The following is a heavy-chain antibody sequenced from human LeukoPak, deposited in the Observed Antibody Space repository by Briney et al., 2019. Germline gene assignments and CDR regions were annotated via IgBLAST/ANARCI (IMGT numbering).Heavy chain of an antibody. V-gene: IGHV3-30-3*01. CDR3: ARDRSLDY. J-gene: IGHJ4*02. CDR2: ISYDGSNK. CDR1: GFTFSSYA. Sequence: PGRSLRLSCAASGFTFSSYAMHWVRQAPGKGLEWAAVISYDGSNKYYADSVKGRFTISRDNSKNTLYLQMNSLRAEDTAVYYCARDRSLDYWGQGTLVTVSS.